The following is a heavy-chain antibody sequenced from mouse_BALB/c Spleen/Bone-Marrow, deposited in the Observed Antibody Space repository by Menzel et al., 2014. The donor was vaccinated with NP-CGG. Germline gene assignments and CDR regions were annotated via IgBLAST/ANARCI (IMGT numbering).Heavy chain of an antibody. J-gene: IGHJ4*01. CDR1: GCTFTSYW. Sequence: QVQLKQSGAELVRPGASVKVSCKASGCTFTSYWINWVKQRPGQGLEWIGNIYPSDSYTNYNQNFKDKATLTVDKSSSTAYMQLSSPTSEDSAVYYCTRQYGNYYAMDYWGQGTSATVSS. CDR2: IYPSDSYT. D-gene: IGHD2-10*02. CDR3: TRQYGNYYAMDY. V-gene: IGHV1S126*01.